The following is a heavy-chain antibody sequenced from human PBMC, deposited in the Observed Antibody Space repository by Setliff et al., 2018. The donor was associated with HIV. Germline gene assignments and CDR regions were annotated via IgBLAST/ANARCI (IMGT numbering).Heavy chain of an antibody. V-gene: IGHV1-24*01. CDR1: GYSLTELS. CDR2: FDPEDDET. D-gene: IGHD3-9*01. Sequence: ASVKVSCKVSGYSLTELSIHWVRQAPGEGLEWMGGFDPEDDETVYAEKFQGRVTISRDNAKNSLHLQMNSLRAEDAAFYYCAREAYDVLTPHAHIDYWGQGVLVTVSS. CDR3: AREAYDVLTPHAHIDY. J-gene: IGHJ4*02.